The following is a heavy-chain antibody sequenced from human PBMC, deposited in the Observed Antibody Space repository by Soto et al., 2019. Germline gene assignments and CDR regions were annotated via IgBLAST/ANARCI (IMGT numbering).Heavy chain of an antibody. CDR1: GGSFSGYY. Sequence: NPSETLSLTCAVYGGSFSGYYWSWIRQPPGKGLEWIGEINHSGSTNYNPSLKSRVTISVDTSKNQFSLKLSSVTAADTAVYYCARAPGWVSGSQTDYWGQGTLVTVSS. D-gene: IGHD3-16*01. J-gene: IGHJ4*02. CDR2: INHSGST. V-gene: IGHV4-34*01. CDR3: ARAPGWVSGSQTDY.